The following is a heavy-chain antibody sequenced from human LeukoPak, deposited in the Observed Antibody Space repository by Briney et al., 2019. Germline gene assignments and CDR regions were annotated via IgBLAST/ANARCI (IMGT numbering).Heavy chain of an antibody. V-gene: IGHV3-23*01. CDR1: RFTFSSYA. CDR2: ISGSGGST. D-gene: IGHD6-13*01. J-gene: IGHJ4*02. CDR3: AKDSSSSWCYFDY. Sequence: GGSLRLSCAASRFTFSSYAMSWVRQAPGKGLEWVSAISGSGGSTYYADSVKGRFTISRDNSKNTLYLQMNSLRAEDTAVYYCAKDSSSSWCYFDYWGQGTLVTVSS.